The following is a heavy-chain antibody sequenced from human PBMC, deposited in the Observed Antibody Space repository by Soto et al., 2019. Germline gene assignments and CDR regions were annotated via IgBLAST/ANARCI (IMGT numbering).Heavy chain of an antibody. V-gene: IGHV4-39*01. CDR2: IHHTGNT. J-gene: IGHJ4*02. CDR1: GGSISSANYN. CDR3: SRVPNGSPGDH. D-gene: IGHD1-1*01. Sequence: PSETLSLTXSVSGGSISSANYNWGWVRQPPGMGLEWIASIHHTGNTYYSPSLKGRVIISVDTSRNQFSLRLDSVTAADTAVYFCSRVPNGSPGDHWGQGTLVTVS.